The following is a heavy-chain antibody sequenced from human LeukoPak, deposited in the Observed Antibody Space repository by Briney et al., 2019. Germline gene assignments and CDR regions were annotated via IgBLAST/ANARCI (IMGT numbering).Heavy chain of an antibody. J-gene: IGHJ4*02. CDR2: IIPIFGTA. CDR1: GGTFSSYA. Sequence: GASVKVSCKASGGTFSSYAISWVRQAPGQGLEWMGGIIPIFGTANYAQKFQGRVTITTDESTSTAYIELSSLRSEDTAVYYCARGSDSSGWEFDYWGQGTLVTVSS. CDR3: ARGSDSSGWEFDY. D-gene: IGHD6-19*01. V-gene: IGHV1-69*05.